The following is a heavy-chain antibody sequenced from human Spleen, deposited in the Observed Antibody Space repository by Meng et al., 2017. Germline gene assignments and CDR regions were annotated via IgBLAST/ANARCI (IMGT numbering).Heavy chain of an antibody. V-gene: IGHV4-34*01. CDR2: INHSGST. J-gene: IGHJ4*02. Sequence: QVKSKQWVAGLLKPSETLSLTCVVPGGSLSDYYWSWIRQPPGKGLEWIGEINHSGSTNYNPSLESRATISVDTSQNNLSLKLSSVTAADSAVYDCARGPTTMAHDFDYWGQGTLVTGSS. CDR1: GGSLSDYY. D-gene: IGHD4-11*01. CDR3: ARGPTTMAHDFDY.